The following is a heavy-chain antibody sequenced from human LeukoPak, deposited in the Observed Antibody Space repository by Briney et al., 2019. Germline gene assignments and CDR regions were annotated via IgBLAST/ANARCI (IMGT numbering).Heavy chain of an antibody. V-gene: IGHV4-38-2*01. CDR2: IYHSGST. J-gene: IGHJ5*02. Sequence: KTSETLSLTCAVSGYSISIDCYWGWIRQPPGKGLEWIGSIYHSGSTYYNPSLQSRVTISVDTSNNQFSLKLNSVTAADTAVYYCARNCTAMAGICNWFGPWGQGTLVTVSS. CDR1: GYSISIDCY. D-gene: IGHD6-19*01. CDR3: ARNCTAMAGICNWFGP.